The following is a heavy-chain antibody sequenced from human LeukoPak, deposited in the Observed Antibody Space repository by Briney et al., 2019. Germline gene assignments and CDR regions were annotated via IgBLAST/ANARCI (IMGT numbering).Heavy chain of an antibody. D-gene: IGHD2-2*02. CDR2: IYTTGTA. V-gene: IGHV4-4*07. CDR3: VRHGYTASHYFLDY. CDR1: SGSINSYY. J-gene: IGHJ4*02. Sequence: SETLSLTCAVSSGSINSYYWGWVRQPAGRGLDWIGRIYTTGTANYNPSLKSRLTMSIDTSQRQFSLNLRSVTAADTGTYYCVRHGYTASHYFLDYWSQGILGTVSS.